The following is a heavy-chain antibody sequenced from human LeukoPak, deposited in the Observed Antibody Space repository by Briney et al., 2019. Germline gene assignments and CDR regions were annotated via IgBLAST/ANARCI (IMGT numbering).Heavy chain of an antibody. CDR1: GYTFTSYY. D-gene: IGHD7-27*01. Sequence: ASVKVSCKASGYTFTSYYMHWVRQAPGQGLEWMGIINPSGGSTSYAQKFQGRVTMTRDTSISTAYMELSRLRSDDTAVYYCARVWGSRGAFDYWGQGTLVTVSS. J-gene: IGHJ4*02. V-gene: IGHV1-46*01. CDR3: ARVWGSRGAFDY. CDR2: INPSGGST.